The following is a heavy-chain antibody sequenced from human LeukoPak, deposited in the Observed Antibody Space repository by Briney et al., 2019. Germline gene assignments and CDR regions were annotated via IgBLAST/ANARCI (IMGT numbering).Heavy chain of an antibody. D-gene: IGHD5-12*01. J-gene: IGHJ4*02. CDR1: GGTFSSYA. V-gene: IGHV1-69*04. CDR2: IIPILGIA. Sequence: GASVKVSCKASGGTFSSYAISWVRQAPGQGLEWMGRIIPILGIANYAQKFQGRVTITADKSTSTAYMELSSLRSEDTAVYYCARGGGYSGYGVEGDYWGQGTLVTVSS. CDR3: ARGGGYSGYGVEGDY.